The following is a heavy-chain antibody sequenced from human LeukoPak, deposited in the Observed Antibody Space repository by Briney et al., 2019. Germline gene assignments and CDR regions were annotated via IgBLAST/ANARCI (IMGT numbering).Heavy chain of an antibody. CDR2: IKQDGSEK. V-gene: IGHV3-7*03. Sequence: GGSLRLSCAASGFTFSSYWMSWVRQAPGKGLEWVANIKQDGSEKYYVDSVKGRFTISRDNSKNTLYLQMNSLRAEDTAVYYCAKDRGSGSTMVFHYWGQGTLVTVSS. J-gene: IGHJ4*02. CDR1: GFTFSSYW. D-gene: IGHD3-10*01. CDR3: AKDRGSGSTMVFHY.